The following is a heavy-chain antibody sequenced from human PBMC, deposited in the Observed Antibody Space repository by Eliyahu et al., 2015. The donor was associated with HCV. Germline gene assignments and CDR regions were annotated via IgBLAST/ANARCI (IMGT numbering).Heavy chain of an antibody. Sequence: QVQLVQSGAEVKKPGASVKVSCKASGYTFTSYGISWVRQAPGQGLEWMGWISAYNGNTNYAQKLQGRVTMTTDTSTSTAYMELRSLRSDDTAVYYCARVQVERYFDWLSTYFWFDPWGQGTLVTVSS. V-gene: IGHV1-18*01. CDR3: ARVQVERYFDWLSTYFWFDP. CDR1: GYTFTSYG. J-gene: IGHJ5*02. D-gene: IGHD3-9*01. CDR2: ISAYNGNT.